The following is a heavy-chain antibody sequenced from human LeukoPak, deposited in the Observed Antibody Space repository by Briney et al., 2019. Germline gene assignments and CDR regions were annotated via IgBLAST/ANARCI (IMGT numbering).Heavy chain of an antibody. J-gene: IGHJ1*01. D-gene: IGHD3-3*01. CDR3: ARHRIDFWSGYYTGYFQH. CDR2: IYHSGST. CDR1: GYSISSDYY. Sequence: SETLSLTCAVSGYSISSDYYWGWIRQPPGKGLEWIGSIYHSGSTYYNPSLKSRVTISVDTSKNQFSLKLSSVTAADTAVYYCARHRIDFWSGYYTGYFQHWGQGTLVTVSS. V-gene: IGHV4-38-2*01.